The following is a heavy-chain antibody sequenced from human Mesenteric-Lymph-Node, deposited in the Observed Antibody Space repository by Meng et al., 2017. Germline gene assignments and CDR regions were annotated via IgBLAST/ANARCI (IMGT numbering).Heavy chain of an antibody. V-gene: IGHV3-30*18. CDR1: EPTFSTYV. J-gene: IGHJ6*02. Sequence: GGSLRLSCAASEPTFSTYVMHWVRQTPGKGLEWVAVISDDGSNKFYGDSVKGRFSISRDNSKNTLYLQMNSLRAEDTAVYYCAKPYCTNGVCYIVDYYYGMDVWGQGTTVTVSS. CDR2: ISDDGSNK. CDR3: AKPYCTNGVCYIVDYYYGMDV. D-gene: IGHD2-8*01.